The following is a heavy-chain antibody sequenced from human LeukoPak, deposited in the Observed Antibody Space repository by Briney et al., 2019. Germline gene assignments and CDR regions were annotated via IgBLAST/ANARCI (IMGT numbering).Heavy chain of an antibody. V-gene: IGHV3-9*01. CDR3: AKDIYYDSSGTPYFDY. CDR2: ISWNSGSI. D-gene: IGHD3-22*01. Sequence: GGSLRLSCAASGFTFDDYAMHWVRQAPGKGLEWVSGISWNSGSIGYADSVKGRFTISRDNAKNSLYLQMNSLRAEDTALYYCAKDIYYDSSGTPYFDYWGQGTLVTVSS. CDR1: GFTFDDYA. J-gene: IGHJ4*02.